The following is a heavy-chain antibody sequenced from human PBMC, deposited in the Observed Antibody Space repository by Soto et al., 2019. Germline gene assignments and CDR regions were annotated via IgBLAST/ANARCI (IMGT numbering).Heavy chain of an antibody. Sequence: ASVKVSFKTSGYSFTDYKLHWVRQAPGQGLEWMGWISTYNGNTNYAQKLQGRVTMTTDTSTSTAYMELRSLRSDDTAVYYCARDRNRAVAGRKAPYNWFDPWGQGTLVTVSS. CDR3: ARDRNRAVAGRKAPYNWFDP. CDR1: GYSFTDYK. D-gene: IGHD6-19*01. V-gene: IGHV1-18*04. CDR2: ISTYNGNT. J-gene: IGHJ5*02.